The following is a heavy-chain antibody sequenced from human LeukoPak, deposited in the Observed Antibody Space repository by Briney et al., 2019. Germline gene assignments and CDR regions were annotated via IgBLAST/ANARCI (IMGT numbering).Heavy chain of an antibody. Sequence: SVKVSCKASGYTFTSYDINWVRQATGQGREGMGWKNPNSANTGYAQKFQGRVTMTRNTSIRTAYMDVSSLRSEDTAVYYCARGPPESSNSDYWGQGTLVTVSS. CDR3: ARGPPESSNSDY. D-gene: IGHD6-13*01. CDR2: KNPNSANT. CDR1: GYTFTSYD. J-gene: IGHJ4*02. V-gene: IGHV1-8*01.